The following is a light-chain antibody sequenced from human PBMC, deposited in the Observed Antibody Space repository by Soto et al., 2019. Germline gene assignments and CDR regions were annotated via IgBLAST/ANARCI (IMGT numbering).Light chain of an antibody. CDR2: GSS. CDR3: QHFGTTPWT. V-gene: IGKV3-20*01. Sequence: DTVLTQSPGTLSVSPGEKATLSCRASQSFSSNSLAWYQQKPGQAPRLLIYGSSSRATGVPDRFSGSGSGTDFTLTINRLEPEDFAVYYCQHFGTTPWTFGQGTKVEFK. J-gene: IGKJ1*01. CDR1: QSFSSNS.